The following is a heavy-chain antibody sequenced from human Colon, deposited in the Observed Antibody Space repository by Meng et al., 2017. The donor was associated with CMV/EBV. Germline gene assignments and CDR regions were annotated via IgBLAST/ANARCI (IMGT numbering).Heavy chain of an antibody. J-gene: IGHJ6*03. CDR2: MYYSGNT. D-gene: IGHD3-22*01. Sequence: LQPQESGPGLVTASETLSLTCPVSGGFISGSSYYWGWIRQPPGKGLEWIGSMYYSGNTHYKSSLKSRVTISVDTSKNQFSLRLNSVTAADTAVYYCARTVQWLAPFYYYMDVWGKGTLVTVSS. CDR1: GGFISGSSYY. V-gene: IGHV4-39*07. CDR3: ARTVQWLAPFYYYMDV.